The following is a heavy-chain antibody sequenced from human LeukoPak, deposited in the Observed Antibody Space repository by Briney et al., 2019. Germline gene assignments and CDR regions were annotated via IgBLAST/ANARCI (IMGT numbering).Heavy chain of an antibody. Sequence: ASVKVSCKASGGTFSSYAISWVRQAPGQGLEWMGGIIPIFGTANYAQKFQGRVTITADESTSTAYMELSSLRSEDTAVYYCARGSAYYYDSSGYYSGYWGQGTLVTVSS. D-gene: IGHD3-22*01. CDR3: ARGSAYYYDSSGYYSGY. J-gene: IGHJ4*02. CDR1: GGTFSSYA. V-gene: IGHV1-69*13. CDR2: IIPIFGTA.